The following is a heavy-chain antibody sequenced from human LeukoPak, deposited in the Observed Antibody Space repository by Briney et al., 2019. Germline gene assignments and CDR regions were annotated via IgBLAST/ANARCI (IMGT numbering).Heavy chain of an antibody. CDR2: ISGSGGST. V-gene: IGHV3-23*01. CDR3: AKGLSSWYRPDY. D-gene: IGHD6-13*01. Sequence: GGSLRLSCAASGFTVSSNYMSWVRQAPGKGLEWVSAISGSGGSTYYADSVKGRFTISRDNSKNTLYLQMNSLRAEDTAVYYCAKGLSSWYRPDYWGQGTLVTVSS. CDR1: GFTVSSNY. J-gene: IGHJ4*02.